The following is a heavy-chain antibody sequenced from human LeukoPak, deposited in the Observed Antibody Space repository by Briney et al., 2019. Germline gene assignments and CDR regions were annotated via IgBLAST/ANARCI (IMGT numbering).Heavy chain of an antibody. CDR3: AKGSDQVNYYNYMDV. CDR1: GFTFSRYV. J-gene: IGHJ6*03. CDR2: ISGSGGST. V-gene: IGHV3-23*01. Sequence: GGSLRLSSAASGFTFSRYVMSWVRQAPGKGLQWVSFISGSGGSTFYADSVKGRITISRYNSKNTLYLQTSRLTAADTAVYYCAKGSDQVNYYNYMDVWGEGTTVTVSS. D-gene: IGHD3-3*01.